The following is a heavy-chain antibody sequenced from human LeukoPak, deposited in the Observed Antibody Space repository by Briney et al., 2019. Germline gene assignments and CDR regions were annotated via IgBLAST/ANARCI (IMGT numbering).Heavy chain of an antibody. D-gene: IGHD4-17*01. J-gene: IGHJ4*02. CDR1: GFTFSSYG. V-gene: IGHV3-30*03. CDR2: ISYDGSNK. Sequence: PGRSLILSCAASGFTFSSYGMHWVRQAPGKGLEWVAVISYDGSNKYYADSVKGRFTISRDNSKNTLYLQMNSLRAEDTAVYYCARNYGDFDYWGQGTLVTVSS. CDR3: ARNYGDFDY.